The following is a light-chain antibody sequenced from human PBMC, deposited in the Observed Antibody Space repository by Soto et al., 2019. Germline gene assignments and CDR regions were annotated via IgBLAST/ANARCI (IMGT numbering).Light chain of an antibody. J-gene: IGKJ1*01. CDR3: QQYNNWPRT. Sequence: EIVMTQSPATLSVSPGERATLSCRASQSVSSNLAWYQQKPGQAPRLLIYGASTRATDIPARFSGSGSGTESTLTISSLQSGDFAVYYCQQYNNWPRTFGQGPKVDIK. CDR2: GAS. CDR1: QSVSSN. V-gene: IGKV3-15*01.